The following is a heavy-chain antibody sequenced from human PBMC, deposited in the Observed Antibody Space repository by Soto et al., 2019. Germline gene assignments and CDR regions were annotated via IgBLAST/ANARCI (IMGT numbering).Heavy chain of an antibody. CDR2: MSSSGTNV. V-gene: IGHV3-11*01. CDR3: ATSRVFDF. Sequence: QVQLVESGGGLVRPGGSLRLSCAASGFTFSDYYMSWLRQSPGTGLEWLAFMSSSGTNVFYADSVKGRFTISRDNAKNSLFLQMDSLKAEDTAVYYCATSRVFDFWGLGTLVSVSS. J-gene: IGHJ4*02. CDR1: GFTFSDYY.